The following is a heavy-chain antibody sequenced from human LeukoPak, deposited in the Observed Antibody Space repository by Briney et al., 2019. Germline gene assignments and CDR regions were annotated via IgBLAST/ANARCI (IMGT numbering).Heavy chain of an antibody. CDR1: GAAISSYY. D-gene: IGHD3-9*01. V-gene: IGHV4-4*07. J-gene: IGHJ4*02. CDR2: IYTSGST. Sequence: PSETLSLTCTVSGAAISSYYWSWIRQPAGKGLEWIGRIYTSGSTNYNPSLKSRVTMSIDTAKNQFSLRLSSVTAADTAVYYCARGRDVLTGYYYFDYWGQGTLVTVSS. CDR3: ARGRDVLTGYYYFDY.